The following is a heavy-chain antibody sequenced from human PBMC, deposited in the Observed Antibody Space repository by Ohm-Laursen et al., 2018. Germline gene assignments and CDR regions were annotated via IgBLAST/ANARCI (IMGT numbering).Heavy chain of an antibody. CDR1: GGSISSYY. D-gene: IGHD2-21*02. V-gene: IGHV4-59*08. CDR2: IYYSGST. J-gene: IGHJ5*02. Sequence: SDTLSLTCTVSGGSISSYYWSRIRQSPGKGLEWIGYIYYSGSTNYNPSLKSRVTISVDTSKNQFSLKLSSVTAADTAVYYCARHAAYCGGDCYSRWFDPWGQGTLVTVSS. CDR3: ARHAAYCGGDCYSRWFDP.